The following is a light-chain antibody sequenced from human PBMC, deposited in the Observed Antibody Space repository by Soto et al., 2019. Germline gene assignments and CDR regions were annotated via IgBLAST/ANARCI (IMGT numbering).Light chain of an antibody. CDR1: QSVSSSY. CDR2: GAS. J-gene: IGKJ3*01. Sequence: EIVLTQSPGTLSLSPGERATLSCRASQSVSSSYLAWYQQKPGQAPRLLIYGASSRATGIPDRFSGSGSGTDVTLTISRLEPEDFAVYYCQQYGSSPRLTFGSWTKVDIK. V-gene: IGKV3-20*01. CDR3: QQYGSSPRLT.